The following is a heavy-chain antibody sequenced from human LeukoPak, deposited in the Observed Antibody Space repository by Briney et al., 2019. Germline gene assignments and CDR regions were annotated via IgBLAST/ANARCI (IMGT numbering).Heavy chain of an antibody. D-gene: IGHD3-22*01. CDR3: ARGYYDSSGYYCGFDY. V-gene: IGHV4-34*01. J-gene: IGHJ4*02. CDR1: GGSFSGYY. CDR2: INHSGST. Sequence: SETLSPTCAVYGGSFSGYYWSWIRQPPGKGLEWIGEINHSGSTNYNPSLKSRVTISVDTSKNQFSLKLSSVTAADTAVYYCARGYYDSSGYYCGFDYWGQGTLVTVSS.